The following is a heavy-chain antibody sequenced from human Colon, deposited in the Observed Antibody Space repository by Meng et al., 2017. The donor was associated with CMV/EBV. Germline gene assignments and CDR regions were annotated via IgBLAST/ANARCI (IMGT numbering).Heavy chain of an antibody. Sequence: GESLKISCAASGFSLNHYGMNWVRQAPGRGLEWVSYISSSSTYIFYADSVQGRFTISRDNSKNTLFLQMSSLRGEDTAVYYCARVSQRNNRNDPGRGRDVWGQGTTVTVSS. CDR3: ARVSQRNNRNDPGRGRDV. J-gene: IGHJ6*02. CDR2: ISSSSTYI. D-gene: IGHD1-1*01. CDR1: GFSLNHYG. V-gene: IGHV3-21*01.